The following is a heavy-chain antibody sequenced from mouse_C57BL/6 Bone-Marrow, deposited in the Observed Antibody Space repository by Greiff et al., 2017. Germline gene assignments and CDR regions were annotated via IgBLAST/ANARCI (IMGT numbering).Heavy chain of an antibody. CDR1: GFTFSSYA. Sequence: EVQGVESGGGLVKPGGSLKLSCAASGFTFSSYAMSWVRQTPEKRLEWVATISDGGSYTYYPDNVKGRFTISRDNAKNNLYLQMSHLKSEDTAMYYCARVPYGYDFMDYWGQGTSVTVSS. J-gene: IGHJ4*01. D-gene: IGHD2-2*01. CDR3: ARVPYGYDFMDY. CDR2: ISDGGSYT. V-gene: IGHV5-4*01.